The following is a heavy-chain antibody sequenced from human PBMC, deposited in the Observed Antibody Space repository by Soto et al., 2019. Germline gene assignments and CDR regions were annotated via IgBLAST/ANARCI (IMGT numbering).Heavy chain of an antibody. J-gene: IGHJ5*02. CDR3: ARLGAYYQSLDP. CDR2: IYYSGST. V-gene: IGHV4-39*01. CDR1: GGSISGSSYY. Sequence: SETLSLTCTVSGGSISGSSYYWGWIRQPPGKGLEWIGNIYYSGSTYYNPSLKSRVTISVDTSKNQFSLKLSSVTAADTAVYYCARLGAYYQSLDPWGQGTLVTVSS. D-gene: IGHD2-21*01.